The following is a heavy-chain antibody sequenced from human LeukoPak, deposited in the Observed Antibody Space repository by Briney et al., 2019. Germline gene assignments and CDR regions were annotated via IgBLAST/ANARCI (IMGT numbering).Heavy chain of an antibody. V-gene: IGHV3-9*01. Sequence: GGSLRLSCAASGFTFDDYAMHWVRQAPGKGLEWVSGISWNSGSIGYADSVKGRFTISRDNPMDTLYLQMNSLGVEDTAVYYCARGRFESVWEWYFDLWGRGTLVTVSS. CDR2: ISWNSGSI. D-gene: IGHD3-3*01. CDR1: GFTFDDYA. CDR3: ARGRFESVWEWYFDL. J-gene: IGHJ2*01.